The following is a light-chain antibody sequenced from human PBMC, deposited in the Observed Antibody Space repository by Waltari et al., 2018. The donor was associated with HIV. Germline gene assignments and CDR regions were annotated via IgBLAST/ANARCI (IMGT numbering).Light chain of an antibody. Sequence: QSALTQPAPVSGSLGRPPSIPCSGSSSDLGLYTLVSWYQVSPGKAPKLIIHEVNKRPSGVSDRFSGSKSGKTASLTISGLQTEDEADYYCCSYAGDSNYVFGTGTKVTVL. CDR1: SSDLGLYTL. V-gene: IGLV2-23*02. CDR3: CSYAGDSNYV. CDR2: EVN. J-gene: IGLJ1*01.